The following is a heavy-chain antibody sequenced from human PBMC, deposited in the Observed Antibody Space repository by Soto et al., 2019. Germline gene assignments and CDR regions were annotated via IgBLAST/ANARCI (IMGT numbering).Heavy chain of an antibody. CDR2: ITGSAGST. CDR1: GFTFSSYA. CDR3: AKDRNRWLRFDLGY. V-gene: IGHV3-23*01. J-gene: IGHJ4*02. Sequence: EVQLLESGGGLVQPGGSLRLSCPASGFTFSSYAMSWVRQAPGKGLEWVSSITGSAGSTYYADSVKGRFTISRDNSKNTLYLQMNSLRVEDTAVYYCAKDRNRWLRFDLGYWGQGTLVTVSS. D-gene: IGHD5-12*01.